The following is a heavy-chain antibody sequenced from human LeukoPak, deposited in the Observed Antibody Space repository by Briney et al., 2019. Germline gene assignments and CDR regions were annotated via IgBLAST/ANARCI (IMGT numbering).Heavy chain of an antibody. J-gene: IGHJ4*02. CDR3: TREVGSWFDY. D-gene: IGHD6-13*01. Sequence: GGSLTLSCAASDSTFSGSAMHWVRQASGRGLEWVGRIRDKANTYATSYAASVKGRFTISRDDLKNTAYLQMNSLKTEDTALYYCTREVGSWFDYWGQGTLVTVSS. CDR2: IRDKANTYAT. CDR1: DSTFSGSA. V-gene: IGHV3-73*01.